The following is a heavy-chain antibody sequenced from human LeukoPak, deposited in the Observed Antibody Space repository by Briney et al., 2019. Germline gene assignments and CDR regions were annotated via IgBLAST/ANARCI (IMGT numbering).Heavy chain of an antibody. D-gene: IGHD3-22*01. CDR3: AREYHYYDSSGYLKFDY. J-gene: IGHJ4*02. V-gene: IGHV3-48*04. CDR2: ISSSSSTI. Sequence: GGSLRLSCAAYGFTFRSYSMNWVRQAPGEGLEWVSYISSSSSTIYNADSVKGRFTISRDNAKNSLYLQMNSLRAEDTAVYYCAREYHYYDSSGYLKFDYWGQGTLVTVSS. CDR1: GFTFRSYS.